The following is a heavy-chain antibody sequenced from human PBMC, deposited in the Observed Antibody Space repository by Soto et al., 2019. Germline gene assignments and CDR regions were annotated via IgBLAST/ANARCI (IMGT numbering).Heavy chain of an antibody. D-gene: IGHD3-22*01. V-gene: IGHV5-51*01. J-gene: IGHJ4*02. CDR2: IYPGDSDT. Sequence: HGESLKISCKGSGYSFTSYWIGWVRQMPGKGLEWMGIIYPGDSDTRYSPSFQGQVTISADKSISTAYLQWSSLKASDTAMYYCAGATYYYDSSGYYSYWGQGTLVTVSS. CDR1: GYSFTSYW. CDR3: AGATYYYDSSGYYSY.